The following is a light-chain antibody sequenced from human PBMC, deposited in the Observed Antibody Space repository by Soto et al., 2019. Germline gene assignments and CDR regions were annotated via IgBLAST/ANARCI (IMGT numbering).Light chain of an antibody. J-gene: IGKJ2*01. Sequence: EVVMTQSPATLSVSPGEGATLSCRASQSVSSHLAWYQQKPGQSPRLLIYGASTRATGVPARFSGSGSGTEFTLTISSLQSEDFATYYCQQYNSYSPYTFGQGTKLEIK. CDR3: QQYNSYSPYT. V-gene: IGKV3-15*01. CDR1: QSVSSH. CDR2: GAS.